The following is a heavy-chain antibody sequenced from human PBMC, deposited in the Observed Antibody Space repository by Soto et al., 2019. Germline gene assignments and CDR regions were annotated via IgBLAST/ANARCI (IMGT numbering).Heavy chain of an antibody. D-gene: IGHD4-17*01. V-gene: IGHV4-59*01. Sequence: PSETLSLTCTVSGGSISSYYWSWIRQPPGKGLEWIGYIYYSGSTNYNPSLKSRVTISVDTSKNQFSLKPSSVTAADTAVYYCAATPDYGGNSYAFDIWGQGTMVTVSS. CDR3: AATPDYGGNSYAFDI. CDR2: IYYSGST. J-gene: IGHJ3*02. CDR1: GGSISSYY.